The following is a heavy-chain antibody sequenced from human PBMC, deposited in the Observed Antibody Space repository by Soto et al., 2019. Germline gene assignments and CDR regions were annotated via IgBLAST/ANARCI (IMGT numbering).Heavy chain of an antibody. CDR3: GRKEPSGPIEY. CDR2: ISPNGATT. CDR1: GFTFSTSP. J-gene: IGHJ4*02. V-gene: IGHV3-64D*06. Sequence: GGSLRLSCSASGFTFSTSPMHWVRQAPGKGLEYVSAISPNGATTYYAASLKGRFTTSRDNSKSTLYLHMSSLRAEDTAVYYCGRKEPSGPIEYWGQGTLVTVSS.